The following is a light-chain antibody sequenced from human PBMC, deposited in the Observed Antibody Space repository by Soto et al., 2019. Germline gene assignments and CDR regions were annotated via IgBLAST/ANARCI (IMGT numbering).Light chain of an antibody. CDR3: QHYNSYSPT. Sequence: DIQMTQSPSTLSASVGDRVTITCRASQSISSWLAWYQQKPGKAPKLLIYKASSLESGVPSRFSGSGSGTQXXXXXXXLQPDDFAXXYXQHYNSYSPTFGQGTKVEIK. V-gene: IGKV1-5*03. CDR2: KAS. J-gene: IGKJ1*01. CDR1: QSISSW.